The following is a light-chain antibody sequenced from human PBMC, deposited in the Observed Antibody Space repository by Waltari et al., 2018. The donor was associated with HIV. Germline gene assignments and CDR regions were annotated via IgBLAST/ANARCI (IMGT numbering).Light chain of an antibody. CDR1: SGDIGNYDY. CDR2: EVS. Sequence: QPALIQPPSASGSPGQSVTISCTGTSGDIGNYDYVPWYQQHPGKAPQILIYEVSQRSSGVPDRFSGSKSGNTASLTVSGLQAEDEADYYCASYAGHDRFVLLGGGTKVTVL. CDR3: ASYAGHDRFVL. V-gene: IGLV2-8*01. J-gene: IGLJ2*01.